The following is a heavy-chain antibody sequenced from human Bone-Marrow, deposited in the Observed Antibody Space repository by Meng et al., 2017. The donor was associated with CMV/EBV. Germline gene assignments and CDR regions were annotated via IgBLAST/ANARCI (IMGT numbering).Heavy chain of an antibody. J-gene: IGHJ4*02. D-gene: IGHD4-17*01. Sequence: GESLKLSCAASGFTFSSYSMKWVRQAPGKGLEWVSSISSTSDYIDYADSLKGRFTISRDNAKNSLYLQMNSLRAEDTAVYYCARCDYGDYGAFYYWGQGTLVTVSS. CDR1: GFTFSSYS. CDR2: ISSTSDYI. V-gene: IGHV3-21*01. CDR3: ARCDYGDYGAFYY.